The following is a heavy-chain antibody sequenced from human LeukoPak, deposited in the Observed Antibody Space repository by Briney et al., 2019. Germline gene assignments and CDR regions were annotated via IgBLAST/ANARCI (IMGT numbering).Heavy chain of an antibody. J-gene: IGHJ4*02. CDR1: GYTFTSYA. CDR3: AKGGSGWYSFDY. V-gene: IGHV1-3*03. D-gene: IGHD6-19*01. CDR2: INAGNGNT. Sequence: ASVKVSCKASGYTFTSYAMHWVRQAPGQRLEWMGWINAGNGNTKYSQEFQGSVTITRDTSASTAYMELSSLRSEDMAVYYCAKGGSGWYSFDYWGQGTLVTVSS.